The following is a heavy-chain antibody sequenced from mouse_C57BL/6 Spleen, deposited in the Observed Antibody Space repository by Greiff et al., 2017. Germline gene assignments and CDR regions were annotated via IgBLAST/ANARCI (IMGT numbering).Heavy chain of an antibody. CDR2: IWTGGGT. CDR1: GFSFTSYA. Sequence: QVQLQQSGPGLVAPSQSLSITCTASGFSFTSYAISWVRQPPGKGLEWLGVIWTGGGTNYNSAIKSRLSLSKDNSKSQVFLQMNSLQTDDTASYYCTRKEDYYYAMDYWGQGTSVTVSS. J-gene: IGHJ4*01. CDR3: TRKEDYYYAMDY. D-gene: IGHD2-4*01. V-gene: IGHV2-9-1*01.